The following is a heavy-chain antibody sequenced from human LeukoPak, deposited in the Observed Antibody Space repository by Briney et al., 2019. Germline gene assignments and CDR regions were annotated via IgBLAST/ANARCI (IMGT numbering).Heavy chain of an antibody. CDR1: GGSISSYY. CDR2: IYYSGST. Sequence: SETLSLTCTVSGGSISSYYWSWIRQPPGKGLEWIGYIYYSGSTNYNPSLKSRVTMSVDTSKNQFSLKLSSVTAADTAVYYCARLKRYYDSSGYYYEAFDYWGQGTLVTVSS. J-gene: IGHJ4*02. D-gene: IGHD3-22*01. CDR3: ARLKRYYDSSGYYYEAFDY. V-gene: IGHV4-59*12.